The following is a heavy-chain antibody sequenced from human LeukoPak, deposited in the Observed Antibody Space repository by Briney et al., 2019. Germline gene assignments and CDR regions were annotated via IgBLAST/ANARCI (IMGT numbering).Heavy chain of an antibody. CDR1: GYSFISYY. CDR3: ARGAAPRSYDFGDFFDY. CDR2: FNPGGGPT. D-gene: IGHD4-17*01. J-gene: IGHJ4*02. Sequence: ASVKVSCKASGYSFISYYIHWVRHAPGQGLEWVGIFNPGGGPTNYARMFQARVTLTSDTSTTTVYMELSGLTSEDTAVYYCARGAAPRSYDFGDFFDYWGQGTLVTVSS. V-gene: IGHV1-46*01.